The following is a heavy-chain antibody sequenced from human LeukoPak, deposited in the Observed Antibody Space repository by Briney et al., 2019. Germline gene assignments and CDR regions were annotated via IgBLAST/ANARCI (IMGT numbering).Heavy chain of an antibody. V-gene: IGHV1-2*06. D-gene: IGHD3-10*01. CDR2: INPNSGGT. CDR3: ARGSYYGSGNDY. J-gene: IGHJ4*02. CDR1: GYTFTGYY. Sequence: ASVKVSCKASGYTFTGYYMHWVRQAPGQGLEWMGRINPNSGGTNYAQEFQGRVTMTRDTSISTAYMELSRLRSDDTAVYYCARGSYYGSGNDYWGQGTLVTVSS.